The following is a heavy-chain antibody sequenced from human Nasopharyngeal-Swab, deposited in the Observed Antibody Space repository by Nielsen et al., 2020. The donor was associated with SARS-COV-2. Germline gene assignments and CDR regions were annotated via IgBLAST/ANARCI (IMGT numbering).Heavy chain of an antibody. CDR1: GGSFSTFA. CDR2: IIPILEKP. V-gene: IGHV1-69*10. CDR3: ARGPAGPYLYYTNV. J-gene: IGHJ6*03. Sequence: SVKVSCKASGGSFSTFAINWVRQAPGQGLEWLGGIIPILEKPNYAQKFQDRVAITADESTNTAYMELSSLRSDDTALYYCARGPAGPYLYYTNVWGKGTPVTVSS.